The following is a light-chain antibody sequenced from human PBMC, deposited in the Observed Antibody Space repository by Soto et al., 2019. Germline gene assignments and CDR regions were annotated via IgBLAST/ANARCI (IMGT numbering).Light chain of an antibody. CDR2: DDT. Sequence: SYELTQPPSVSVAPGQTARITCGGNNIGSKSVHWYRQKPGQAPVLVFSDDTDRPSGIPERVSGSKSANTANLTISGVEGGDEADYDCHLCDIRSDQVVFGGGTTLTVL. J-gene: IGLJ2*01. CDR3: HLCDIRSDQVV. V-gene: IGLV3-21*02. CDR1: NIGSKS.